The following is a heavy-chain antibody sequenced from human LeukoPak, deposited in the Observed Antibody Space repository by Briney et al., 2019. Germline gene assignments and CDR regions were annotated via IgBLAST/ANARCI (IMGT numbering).Heavy chain of an antibody. CDR1: GYTFTGYY. Sequence: ASVKVSCKASGYTFTGYYMHWVRQAPGQGLEWMGWINPNNGNTNYAQKLQGRVTMTTDTSTSTAYMELRSLRSDDTAVYYCAREGLELRYFDWLLGNNWFDPWGQGTLVTVSS. J-gene: IGHJ5*02. D-gene: IGHD3-9*01. V-gene: IGHV1-18*04. CDR2: INPNNGNT. CDR3: AREGLELRYFDWLLGNNWFDP.